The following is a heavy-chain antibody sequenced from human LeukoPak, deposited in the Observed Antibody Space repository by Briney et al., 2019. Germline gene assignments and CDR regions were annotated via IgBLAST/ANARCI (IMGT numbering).Heavy chain of an antibody. D-gene: IGHD6-13*01. V-gene: IGHV1-18*01. CDR3: ARDPASIAAAGFPIDY. CDR2: ISAYNGNT. Sequence: ASVKVSCKASGYTFTSYGISWVRRAPGQGLEWMGWISAYNGNTNYAQKLQGRVTMTTDTSTSTAYMELRSLRSDDTAVYYCARDPASIAAAGFPIDYWGQGTLVTVSS. J-gene: IGHJ4*02. CDR1: GYTFTSYG.